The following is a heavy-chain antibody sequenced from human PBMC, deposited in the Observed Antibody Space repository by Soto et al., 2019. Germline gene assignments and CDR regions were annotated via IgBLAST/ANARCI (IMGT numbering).Heavy chain of an antibody. CDR3: ARGPIAARPHDAFDI. V-gene: IGHV3-48*01. CDR2: ISSSSSTI. Sequence: EGSLRLSCAASGFTFSSYSMNWVRQAPGKGLEWVSYISSSSSTIYYADSVKGRFTISRDNAKNSLYLQMNSLRAEDTAVYYCARGPIAARPHDAFDIWGQGTMVTVSS. D-gene: IGHD6-6*01. CDR1: GFTFSSYS. J-gene: IGHJ3*02.